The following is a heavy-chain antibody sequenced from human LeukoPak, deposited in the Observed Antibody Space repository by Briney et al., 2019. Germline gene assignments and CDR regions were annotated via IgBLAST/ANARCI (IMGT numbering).Heavy chain of an antibody. J-gene: IGHJ2*01. D-gene: IGHD2-2*01. CDR2: ITRSGST. CDR1: GGSFSGYY. CDR3: ARLDQLIQNYWYFDL. V-gene: IGHV4-34*01. Sequence: PSETLSLTCAVYGGSFSGYYWSWIRRPPGKGLEWVGEITRSGSTNYNPSLKSRVSISLDTSKNQFSLRLSSVIAADTAIYYCARLDQLIQNYWYFDLWGRGTLVTVSS.